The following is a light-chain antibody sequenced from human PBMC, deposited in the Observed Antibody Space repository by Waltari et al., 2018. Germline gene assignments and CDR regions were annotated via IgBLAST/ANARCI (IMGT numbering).Light chain of an antibody. V-gene: IGKV3-20*01. Sequence: VLTQSPGTLSLSPGERATFSCRASQSLTKKYLAWYQQKPGQAPRLLIYGASSRAAGVLARFSGSGSATDFTLTISRLEPEDFAVYYCQQYGSSIMYTFGQGTKLEIK. J-gene: IGKJ2*01. CDR1: QSLTKKY. CDR2: GAS. CDR3: QQYGSSIMYT.